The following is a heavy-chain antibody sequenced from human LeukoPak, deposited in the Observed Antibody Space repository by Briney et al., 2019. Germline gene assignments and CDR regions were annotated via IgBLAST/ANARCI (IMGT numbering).Heavy chain of an antibody. V-gene: IGHV4-34*01. CDR2: INHSGST. J-gene: IGHJ5*02. CDR3: ASYSWIQLWLT. Sequence: SETLSLTCTVSGGSISSYYWSWIRQPPGKGLEWIGEINHSGSTNYNPSLKSRVTISVDTSKNQFSLKLSSVTAADTAVYYCASYSWIQLWLTWGQGTLVTVSS. CDR1: GGSISSYY. D-gene: IGHD5-18*01.